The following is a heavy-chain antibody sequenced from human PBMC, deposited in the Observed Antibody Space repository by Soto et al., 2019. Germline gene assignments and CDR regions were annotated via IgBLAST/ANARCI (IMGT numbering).Heavy chain of an antibody. CDR3: AGPPELTRIYYYYGMDV. CDR1: GGTFSSYA. J-gene: IGHJ6*02. V-gene: IGHV1-69*12. CDR2: IIPIFGTA. Sequence: QVQLVQSGAEVKKPGSSVKVSCKASGGTFSSYAISWVRQAPGQGLEWMGGIIPIFGTANYAQKFQGRVTITADESTSTDDMELRSLRSADTAVYYCAGPPELTRIYYYYGMDVWGQGATVTVSS. D-gene: IGHD1-7*01.